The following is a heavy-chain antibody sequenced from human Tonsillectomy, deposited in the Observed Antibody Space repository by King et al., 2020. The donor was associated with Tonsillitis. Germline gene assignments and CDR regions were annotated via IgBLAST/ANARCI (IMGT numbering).Heavy chain of an antibody. CDR1: GGSMNNNY. CDR3: AREYCSSDSCYYFDY. Sequence: VQLQESGPGLVKPSETLSLTCTVSGGSMNNNYWSWIRQPPGKGLEWIGFFYYSGSTNYNPSLKSRVTISGDTSKNQFSLKVNSVTAADTAVYYYAREYCSSDSCYYFDYWGQGTLVTVSS. J-gene: IGHJ4*02. D-gene: IGHD2-15*01. CDR2: FYYSGST. V-gene: IGHV4-59*01.